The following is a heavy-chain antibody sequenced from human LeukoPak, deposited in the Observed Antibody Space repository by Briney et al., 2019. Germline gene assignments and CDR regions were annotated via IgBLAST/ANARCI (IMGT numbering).Heavy chain of an antibody. CDR3: VRGGGYTYGSEIDY. J-gene: IGHJ4*02. CDR1: GFTFSTYT. D-gene: IGHD5-18*01. CDR2: ISTSSSTI. V-gene: IGHV3-48*04. Sequence: GGPLRLSCAASGFTFSTYTMNWVRQAPGKGLEWVSYISTSSSTIYYADSVKGRFTISRDNAKNSLYLQMNSLRAEDTAVYYCVRGGGYTYGSEIDYWGQGTLVTVSS.